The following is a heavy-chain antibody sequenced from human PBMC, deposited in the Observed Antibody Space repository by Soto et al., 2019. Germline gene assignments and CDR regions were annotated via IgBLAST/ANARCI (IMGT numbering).Heavy chain of an antibody. Sequence: QLQLQESGPGLVKPSETLSLTCTVSGGSISSSSYYWGWIRQPPGKGLEWIGSIYYSGSTYYNPSLKSRVTISVDTSKNQFSLKLSSVTAADTAVYYCARHKAFHDFWIGYNIPSWFDPWGQGTLVTVSS. CDR2: IYYSGST. J-gene: IGHJ5*02. CDR3: ARHKAFHDFWIGYNIPSWFDP. CDR1: GGSISSSSYY. D-gene: IGHD3-3*01. V-gene: IGHV4-39*01.